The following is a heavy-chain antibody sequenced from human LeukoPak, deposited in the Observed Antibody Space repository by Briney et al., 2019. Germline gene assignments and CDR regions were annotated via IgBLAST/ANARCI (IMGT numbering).Heavy chain of an antibody. D-gene: IGHD2-2*01. Sequence: GGSLRLSCAASGFTFSNAWMSWVRQAPGKGLEWVGRIKSKTDGGTTDYAAPVKGRFTISRDDSKNTLYLQMNSLKTEDTAVYYCTTEELVPAAVELFDYWGQGTLVTVSS. J-gene: IGHJ4*02. CDR3: TTEELVPAAVELFDY. V-gene: IGHV3-15*01. CDR1: GFTFSNAW. CDR2: IKSKTDGGTT.